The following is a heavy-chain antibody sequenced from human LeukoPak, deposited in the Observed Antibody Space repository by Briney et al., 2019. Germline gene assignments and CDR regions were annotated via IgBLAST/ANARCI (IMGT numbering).Heavy chain of an antibody. CDR1: GFTFRTYW. CDR2: ISQDGSEE. Sequence: GGSLRLSCAASGFTFRTYWMSWIRQAPGKGPEWVADISQDGSEEYYVQSVKGRFTVSRDNAQNAVFLQMTNLRADDTAVYYCARWKMELQRNAFDFWGQGTVVTVSS. V-gene: IGHV3-7*01. J-gene: IGHJ3*01. CDR3: ARWKMELQRNAFDF. D-gene: IGHD1-26*01.